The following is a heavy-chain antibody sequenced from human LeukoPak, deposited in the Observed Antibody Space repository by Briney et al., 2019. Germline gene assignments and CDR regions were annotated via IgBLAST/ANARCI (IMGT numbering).Heavy chain of an antibody. CDR2: INPKSGGT. D-gene: IGHD6-19*01. Sequence: ASVKLSCKAPGYTFTGYYMHWVRQAPGQGLEWMGWINPKSGGTNYAQTFQGRVAMTRDTSISTAYMEVSRLRSGDTAIYYCARGPRIAVAGTSYWGQGTLVTVSS. CDR3: ARGPRIAVAGTSY. CDR1: GYTFTGYY. V-gene: IGHV1-2*02. J-gene: IGHJ4*02.